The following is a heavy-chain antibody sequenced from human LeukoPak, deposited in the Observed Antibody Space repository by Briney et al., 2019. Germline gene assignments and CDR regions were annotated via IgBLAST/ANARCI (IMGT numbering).Heavy chain of an antibody. CDR2: MNPNSGNT. Sequence: ASVKVSCKASGYTFTSYYMHWVRQAPGQGLEWMGWMNPNSGNTGYAQKFQGRVTMTRNTSISTAYMELSRLRSDDTAVYYCARPDYYHSSGFDPWGQGALVTVSS. D-gene: IGHD3-22*01. J-gene: IGHJ5*02. CDR1: GYTFTSYY. CDR3: ARPDYYHSSGFDP. V-gene: IGHV1-8*02.